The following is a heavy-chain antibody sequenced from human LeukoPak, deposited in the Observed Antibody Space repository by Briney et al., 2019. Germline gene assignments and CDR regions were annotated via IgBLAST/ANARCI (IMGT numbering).Heavy chain of an antibody. Sequence: SETLSLTCAVYGGSFSAFHWNWIRQSPAKGLEWLGEMRQSGTPRYNPSLQSRVTISVDKSKNQFSLNVRSVTAADTAVYYCASRPFLYGFRTYFDNWAQGTLVTVSS. J-gene: IGHJ4*02. CDR2: MRQSGTP. CDR1: GGSFSAFH. V-gene: IGHV4-34*01. D-gene: IGHD3-10*01. CDR3: ASRPFLYGFRTYFDN.